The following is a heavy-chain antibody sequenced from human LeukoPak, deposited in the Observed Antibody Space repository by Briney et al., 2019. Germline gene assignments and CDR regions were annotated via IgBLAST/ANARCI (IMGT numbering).Heavy chain of an antibody. CDR2: IYHSGST. Sequence: PSETLSLTCTVSGYSISSGYYWGWIRQPPGKGLEWIGSIYHSGSTYYNPSLKSRVTISVDTSKNQFSLKLSSVTAADTAVYYCARRRIPDGFDYWGQGTLVTVSS. CDR1: GYSISSGYY. V-gene: IGHV4-38-2*02. CDR3: ARRRIPDGFDY. J-gene: IGHJ4*02.